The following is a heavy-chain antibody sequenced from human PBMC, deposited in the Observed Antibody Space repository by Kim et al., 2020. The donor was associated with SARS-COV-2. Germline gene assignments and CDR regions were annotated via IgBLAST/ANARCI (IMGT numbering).Heavy chain of an antibody. V-gene: IGHV3-48*03. J-gene: IGHJ5*02. CDR3: ASERAYYGSGSYTDH. CDR1: GFTFSSYE. Sequence: GGSLRLSCAASGFTFSSYEMNWVRQAPGKGLEWVSYISSSGSTIYYADSVKGRFTISRDNAKNSLYLQMNSLRAEDTAVYYCASERAYYGSGSYTDHWGQGTLVTVSS. D-gene: IGHD3-10*01. CDR2: ISSSGSTI.